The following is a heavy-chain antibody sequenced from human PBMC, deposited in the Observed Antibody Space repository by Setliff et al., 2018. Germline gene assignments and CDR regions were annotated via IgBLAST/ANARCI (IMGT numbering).Heavy chain of an antibody. CDR3: ARVALVVVIRNAFDI. Sequence: PSETLSLTCTVSGGSISSGGYYWSWIRQHPGKGLEWIGYIYYSGSTYYNPSLKSRVTISVDTSKNQFSLKLSSVTAADTAVYYCARVALVVVIRNAFDIWGRGTMVTVSS. D-gene: IGHD2-21*01. CDR1: GGSISSGGYY. CDR2: IYYSGST. J-gene: IGHJ3*02. V-gene: IGHV4-31*03.